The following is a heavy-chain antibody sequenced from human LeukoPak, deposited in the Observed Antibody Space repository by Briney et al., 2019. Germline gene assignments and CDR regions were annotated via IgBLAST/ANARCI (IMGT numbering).Heavy chain of an antibody. J-gene: IGHJ4*02. CDR1: GLTFRNYG. CDR3: ARVHARYHIDY. Sequence: GGSLRLSCAASGLTFRNYGMHWVRQAPGKGLEWVAIISYDGSNKYHADSVRGRFTISKDNSQNTLYLQMNSLRAEDTAVYYCARVHARYHIDYWGQGTLVTVSS. D-gene: IGHD2-2*01. CDR2: ISYDGSNK. V-gene: IGHV3-30*03.